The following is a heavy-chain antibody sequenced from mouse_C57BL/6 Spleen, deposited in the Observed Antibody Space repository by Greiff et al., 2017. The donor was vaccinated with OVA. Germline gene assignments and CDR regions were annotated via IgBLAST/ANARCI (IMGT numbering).Heavy chain of an antibody. CDR2: IDPSDSYT. CDR1: GYTFTSYW. Sequence: QVQLQQPGAELVRPGTSVKLSCKASGYTFTSYWMHWVKQRPGQGLEWIGVIDPSDSYTNYNQKFKGKATLTVDTSSSTAYMQLSSLTSEDSAVYYCAPLGSRGYFDVWGTGTTVTVSS. D-gene: IGHD1-1*01. V-gene: IGHV1-59*01. CDR3: APLGSRGYFDV. J-gene: IGHJ1*03.